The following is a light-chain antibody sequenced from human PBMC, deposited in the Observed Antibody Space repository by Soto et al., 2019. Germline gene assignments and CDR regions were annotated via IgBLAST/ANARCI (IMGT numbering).Light chain of an antibody. CDR2: AAS. CDR1: QSVGRNY. CDR3: QQRHMWPIT. J-gene: IGKJ5*01. V-gene: IGKV3D-20*02. Sequence: EIVLTQSPGTLSLSPGEGATLSCRASQSVGRNYLAWYQQKPGQAPRLLIYAASSRATGIPDRFSGSVSGTDFTLTISSLDPEDSAVYYCQQRHMWPITFGQGTRLEIK.